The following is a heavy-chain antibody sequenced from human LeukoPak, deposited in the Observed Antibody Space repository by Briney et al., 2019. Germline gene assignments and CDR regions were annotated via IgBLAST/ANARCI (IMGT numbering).Heavy chain of an antibody. CDR3: ARSNLQYYDILTGYSGPQGSAHDAFDI. CDR2: IILILGIA. Sequence: SVKVSCKASGGTFSSYAISWVRQAPGQGLEWMGRIILILGIANYAQKFQGRVTITADKSTSIAYMELSSLRSEDTAVYYCARSNLQYYDILTGYSGPQGSAHDAFDIWGQGTMVTVSS. CDR1: GGTFSSYA. V-gene: IGHV1-69*04. J-gene: IGHJ3*02. D-gene: IGHD3-9*01.